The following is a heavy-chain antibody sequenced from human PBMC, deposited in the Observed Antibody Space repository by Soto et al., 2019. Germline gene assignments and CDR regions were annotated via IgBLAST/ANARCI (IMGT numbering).Heavy chain of an antibody. Sequence: SETLSLTCAVSGYSISSSNWWGWIRQSPGKGLEWIGSIYYSGSTHNNPSLKSRVTISVDTSKNQFSLKLSSVTAADTAVYYCARESRSWYGSIWDYWGQGTLVTVSS. CDR2: IYYSGST. CDR1: GYSISSSNW. D-gene: IGHD6-13*01. V-gene: IGHV4-28*03. J-gene: IGHJ4*02. CDR3: ARESRSWYGSIWDY.